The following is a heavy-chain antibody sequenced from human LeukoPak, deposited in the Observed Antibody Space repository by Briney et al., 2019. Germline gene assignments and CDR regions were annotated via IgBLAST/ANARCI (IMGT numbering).Heavy chain of an antibody. V-gene: IGHV3-23*01. D-gene: IGHD3-10*01. Sequence: PGGSLRLSCAASGFTFSSYAMSWVRQAPGKGLEWVSAISGSGGSTYYADSVKGRFTISRDNSKNTLYLQMNSLRAEDTAVYYCAKDPRITMVRGVTPLDPWGQGTLVTVSS. CDR1: GFTFSSYA. J-gene: IGHJ5*02. CDR3: AKDPRITMVRGVTPLDP. CDR2: ISGSGGST.